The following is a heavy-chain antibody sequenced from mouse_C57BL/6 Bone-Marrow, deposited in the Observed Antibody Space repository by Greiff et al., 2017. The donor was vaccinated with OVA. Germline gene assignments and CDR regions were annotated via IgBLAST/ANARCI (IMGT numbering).Heavy chain of an antibody. V-gene: IGHV2-2*01. CDR1: GFSLTSYG. CDR2: IWSGGST. Sequence: VQRVESGPGLVQPSQSLSITCTVSGFSLTSYGVHWVRQSPGKGLEWLGVIWSGGSTDYNAAFISRLSISKDNSKSQVFFKMNSLQADDTAIYYCARIGIYYDYDVEYYFDYWGQGTTLTVSS. D-gene: IGHD2-4*01. CDR3: ARIGIYYDYDVEYYFDY. J-gene: IGHJ2*01.